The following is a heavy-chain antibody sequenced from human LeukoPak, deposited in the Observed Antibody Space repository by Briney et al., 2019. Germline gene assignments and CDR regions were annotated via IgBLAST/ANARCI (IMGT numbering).Heavy chain of an antibody. CDR3: ARVYSAAGTDY. D-gene: IGHD6-19*01. Sequence: GGSLRLSCAASGFTFSSYSMNWVRQAPGKGLGWVSYISSSSSTIYYADSVKGPFTISRDNAKNSLYLQMNSLRAEDTAVYYCARVYSAAGTDYWGQGTLVTVSS. CDR2: ISSSSSTI. CDR1: GFTFSSYS. V-gene: IGHV3-48*01. J-gene: IGHJ4*02.